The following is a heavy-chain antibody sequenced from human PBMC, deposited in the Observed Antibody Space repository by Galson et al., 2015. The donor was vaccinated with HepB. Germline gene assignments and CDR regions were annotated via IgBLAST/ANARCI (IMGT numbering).Heavy chain of an antibody. CDR1: GFIFRNYG. J-gene: IGHJ4*02. D-gene: IGHD2-8*01. Sequence: SLRLSCAASGFIFRNYGMQWVRQAPGKGLEWVAHIWYDGTYKHYADSVKGRFTISRDNAKNTLFLQMNSLRAEDTAVYYCARDSGNGGSQDWGQGTLVSVSS. CDR3: ARDSGNGGSQD. V-gene: IGHV3-33*01. CDR2: IWYDGTYK.